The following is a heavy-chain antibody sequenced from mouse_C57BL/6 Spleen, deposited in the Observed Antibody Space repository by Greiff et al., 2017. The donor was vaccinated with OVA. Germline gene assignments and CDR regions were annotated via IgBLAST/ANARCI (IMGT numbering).Heavy chain of an antibody. V-gene: IGHV1-26*01. CDR3: ARRPIDYDNDCEYCDV. CDR1: GYTFTDYY. Sequence: VQLQQSGPELVKPGASVKISCKASGYTFTDYYMNWVKQSHGKSLEWIGDINPNNGGTSYNQKFKGKATLTVDKSSSTAYMELRSLTSEDSAVYECARRPIDYDNDCEYCDVWGTGTTVTVSS. CDR2: INPNNGGT. D-gene: IGHD2-4*01. J-gene: IGHJ1*03.